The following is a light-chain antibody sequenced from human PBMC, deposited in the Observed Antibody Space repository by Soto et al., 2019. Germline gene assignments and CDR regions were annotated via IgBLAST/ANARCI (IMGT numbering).Light chain of an antibody. CDR3: QQYDTSPPMYT. J-gene: IGKJ2*01. V-gene: IGKV3-20*01. CDR2: ATS. CDR1: QSVDSTY. Sequence: IVLAPSSVTPPFHPRERPTLSCRASQSVDSTYLAWYHQKPYQSPRLLIYATSTRAAGIPDRFSGSGSGTDFTLTISRLEPDDVAVYYCQQYDTSPPMYTFGQGTKVDIK.